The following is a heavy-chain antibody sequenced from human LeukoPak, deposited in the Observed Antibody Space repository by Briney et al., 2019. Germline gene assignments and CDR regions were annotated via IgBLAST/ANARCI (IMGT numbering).Heavy chain of an antibody. V-gene: IGHV3-33*01. Sequence: GGSLRLSCAASGFTFSSYGMHWVRQAPGKGLEWVAVIWYDGSNKYYADSVKGRFTISRDNSKNTLYLQMNSLRAEDTAVYYCARDLSGTHLFYYYYGMDVWGQGTTVTVSS. J-gene: IGHJ6*02. CDR2: IWYDGSNK. CDR3: ARDLSGTHLFYYYYGMDV. D-gene: IGHD1-14*01. CDR1: GFTFSSYG.